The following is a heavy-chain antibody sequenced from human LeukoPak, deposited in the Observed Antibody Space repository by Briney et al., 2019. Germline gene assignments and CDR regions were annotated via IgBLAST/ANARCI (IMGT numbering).Heavy chain of an antibody. CDR3: ARGPSYLPYYFDY. J-gene: IGHJ4*02. D-gene: IGHD2-21*01. V-gene: IGHV3-33*01. Sequence: PGRSLRLSCAASGFTFSSYGMHWVRQAPGKGLEWVAVIWYDGSNKYYADSVKGRFTISRDNYKNTLYPQMNSLRAEDTAVYYCARGPSYLPYYFDYWGQGTLVTVS. CDR2: IWYDGSNK. CDR1: GFTFSSYG.